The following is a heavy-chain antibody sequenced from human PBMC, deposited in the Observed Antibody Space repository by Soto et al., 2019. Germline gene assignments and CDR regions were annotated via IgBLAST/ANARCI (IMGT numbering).Heavy chain of an antibody. CDR1: GFTFRSFT. D-gene: IGHD6-13*01. V-gene: IGHV3-21*01. CDR2: ISSNSAYI. CDR3: TRDASRDSSARGWFDP. Sequence: GGSLRLSCAASGFTFRSFTMNWVRQAPGKGLEWVSTISSNSAYIYYTDALRGRFTISRDNAKNSLHLQMNSLRAEDTAVYYCTRDASRDSSARGWFDPWGPGTLVTVYS. J-gene: IGHJ5*02.